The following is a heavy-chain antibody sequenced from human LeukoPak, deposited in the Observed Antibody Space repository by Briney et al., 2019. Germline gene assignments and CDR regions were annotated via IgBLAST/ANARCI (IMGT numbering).Heavy chain of an antibody. CDR2: IHPSTGNP. J-gene: IGHJ4*02. CDR1: GYTFTNYA. Sequence: ASVKVSCKASGYTFTNYAMNWVRQAPGQGLEWMGWIHPSTGNPTYAQGFTGRFVFSLDTSVSTAYLQISSLKAEDTAVYYCAREGITMVRGVIKTSPTYWGQGTLVTVSS. D-gene: IGHD3-10*01. V-gene: IGHV7-4-1*02. CDR3: AREGITMVRGVIKTSPTY.